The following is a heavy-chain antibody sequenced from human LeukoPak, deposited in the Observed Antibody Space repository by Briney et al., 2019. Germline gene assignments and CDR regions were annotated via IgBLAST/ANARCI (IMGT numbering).Heavy chain of an antibody. V-gene: IGHV1-2*02. CDR2: INPYSGGT. CDR1: GYSFTDYY. J-gene: IGHJ5*02. Sequence: GASVKVSCKTSGYSFTDYYMHWVRQAPGQGLEWMGWINPYSGGTSSAQKFQGRVTMTRDMSISTVYMQVSWLTSDDTAIYYCARADRLHGGPYLIGPWGQGTLVTVSS. CDR3: ARADRLHGGPYLIGP. D-gene: IGHD3-16*01.